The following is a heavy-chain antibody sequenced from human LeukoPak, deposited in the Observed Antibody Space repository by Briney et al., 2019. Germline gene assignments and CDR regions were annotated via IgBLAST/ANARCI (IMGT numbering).Heavy chain of an antibody. V-gene: IGHV4-59*01. CDR1: GGSISGYF. Sequence: SETLSLTCTVSGGSISGYFWSWIRQPPGKGLEWIGYIYYSGSTNYNPSLKSRVTISVDTSKKQFSLKLSSATAADTAVYYCAREYSSSSWNWFDPWGQGTLVTVSS. D-gene: IGHD6-6*01. J-gene: IGHJ5*02. CDR2: IYYSGST. CDR3: AREYSSSSWNWFDP.